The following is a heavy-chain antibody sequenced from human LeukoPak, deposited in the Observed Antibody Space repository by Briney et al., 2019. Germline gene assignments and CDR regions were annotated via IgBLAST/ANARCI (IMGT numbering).Heavy chain of an antibody. Sequence: SETLSLTCAVYGGSFSGYYWSWIRQPPGKGLEWIGEINHSGSTNYNPSLKSRVTISVDTSKNQFSLKLSSVTAADTAVYYCARARGPCYYYYMDVWGKGTTVTVSS. J-gene: IGHJ6*03. D-gene: IGHD5-12*01. CDR1: GGSFSGYY. V-gene: IGHV4-34*01. CDR2: INHSGST. CDR3: ARARGPCYYYYMDV.